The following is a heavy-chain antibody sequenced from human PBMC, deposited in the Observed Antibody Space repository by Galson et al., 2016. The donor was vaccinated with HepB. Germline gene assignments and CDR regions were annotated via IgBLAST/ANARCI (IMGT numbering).Heavy chain of an antibody. CDR1: GFTFSSYS. V-gene: IGHV3-48*02. Sequence: SLRLSCAASGFTFSSYSISWVRQAPGKGLEWVSYISSSSSTIYYADSVKGRFTISRDNAKSSLYLQMNSLRDEDTAVYYCARDRAPIVGATTGLDYWGQGTLVTVSS. D-gene: IGHD1-26*01. CDR3: ARDRAPIVGATTGLDY. CDR2: ISSSSSTI. J-gene: IGHJ4*02.